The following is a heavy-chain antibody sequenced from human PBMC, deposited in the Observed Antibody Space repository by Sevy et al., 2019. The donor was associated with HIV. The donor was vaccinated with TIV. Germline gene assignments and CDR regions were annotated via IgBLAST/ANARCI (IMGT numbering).Heavy chain of an antibody. V-gene: IGHV4-34*01. D-gene: IGHD2-2*01. CDR1: DGSFSGYY. CDR3: ARSPPVVVVPGAPSWFDP. J-gene: IGHJ5*02. Sequence: SETLSLTCGVHDGSFSGYYWNWIRQLPVKGLEWIGEINESGITYYNPSLKSRVTISVDTSKKQFSLKLNSVTAADTAVYFCARSPPVVVVPGAPSWFDPWGQRTLVTVSS. CDR2: INESGIT.